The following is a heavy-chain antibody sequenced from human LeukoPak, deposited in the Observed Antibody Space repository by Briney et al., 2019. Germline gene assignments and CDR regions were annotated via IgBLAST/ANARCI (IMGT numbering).Heavy chain of an antibody. V-gene: IGHV3-43D*04. D-gene: IGHD3-22*01. J-gene: IGHJ5*02. CDR3: SRLPQPASVTLRFGWFDH. Sequence: PVGSLRLSCAASGFTFDDYARIWVPQAPGKGLKWVSLISWDGGSTYYADSVKGRFTISRDNSKNSLYLQMNSLRAEDIALKYCSRLPQPASVTLRFGWFDHWGQGTRVSVSS. CDR1: GFTFDDYA. CDR2: ISWDGGST.